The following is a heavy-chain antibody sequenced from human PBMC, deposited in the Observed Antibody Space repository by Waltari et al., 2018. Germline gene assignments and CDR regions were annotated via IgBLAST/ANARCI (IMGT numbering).Heavy chain of an antibody. CDR3: ARVPYGDWGNYFDY. CDR2: IKQDGSEK. J-gene: IGHJ4*02. V-gene: IGHV3-7*01. Sequence: EVQLVESGGGLVQPGGSLRLSCAASGFTFSSYWMSWVRQAPGKGLAWVANIKQDGSEKYYVDSVKGRFTISRDNAKNALYLQMNSLRAEDTAVYYCARVPYGDWGNYFDYWGQGTLVTVSS. CDR1: GFTFSSYW. D-gene: IGHD4-17*01.